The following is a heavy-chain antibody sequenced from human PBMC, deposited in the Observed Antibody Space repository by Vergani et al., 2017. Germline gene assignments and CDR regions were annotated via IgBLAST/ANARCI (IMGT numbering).Heavy chain of an antibody. CDR2: IYWDDDK. Sequence: QITLKESGPTLVKPTQTLTLTCTFSGFSLSTSGVGVGWIRQPPGKALEWLALIYWDDDKRYSPSLKSRLTITKDTSKNQVVLTMTNMDPVDTATYYCAHTYYDFWSGYYTPGLGPNWFDPWGQGTLVTVSS. CDR1: GFSLSTSGVG. D-gene: IGHD3-3*01. CDR3: AHTYYDFWSGYYTPGLGPNWFDP. V-gene: IGHV2-5*02. J-gene: IGHJ5*02.